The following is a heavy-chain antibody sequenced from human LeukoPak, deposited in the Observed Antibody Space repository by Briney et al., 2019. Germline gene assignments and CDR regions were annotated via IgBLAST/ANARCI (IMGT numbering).Heavy chain of an antibody. D-gene: IGHD3-10*01. Sequence: GESLKISCKGSGYSFTSYWIGWVRQLPGKGLELMGIIYPGDSDTRYSPSFQGQVTISADKSISTAYLHGSSLKASDTAIYYSGSTNYHPSLKSRVTISIDTSKNHCSLKLSSVTAADTAVYYCARGISSTSQYYYYYMDVWGKGTTVTVSS. V-gene: IGHV5-51*01. CDR3: GSTNYHPSLKSRVTISIDTSKNHCSLKLSSVTAADTAVYYCARGISSTSQYYYYYMDV. J-gene: IGHJ6*03. CDR1: GYSFTSYW. CDR2: IYPGDSDT.